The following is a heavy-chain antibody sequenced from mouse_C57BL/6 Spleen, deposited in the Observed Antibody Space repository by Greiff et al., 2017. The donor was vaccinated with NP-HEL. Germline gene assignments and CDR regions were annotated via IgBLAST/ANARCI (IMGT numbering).Heavy chain of an antibody. Sequence: VQLQQPGAELVKPGASVKLSCKASGYTFTSYWMHWVKQRPGQGLEWIGMIHPNSGSTNYNEKFKSKATLTVDKSSSTAYMQLSSLTSEDSAVYYCARTTTVVATPYFDYWGQGTTLTVSS. CDR3: ARTTTVVATPYFDY. D-gene: IGHD1-1*01. CDR1: GYTFTSYW. CDR2: IHPNSGST. J-gene: IGHJ2*01. V-gene: IGHV1-64*01.